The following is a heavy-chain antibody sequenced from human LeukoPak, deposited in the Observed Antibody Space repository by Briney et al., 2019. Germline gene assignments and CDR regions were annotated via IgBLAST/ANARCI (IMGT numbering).Heavy chain of an antibody. CDR3: ARAVVKGPYYDSSGYYPDAFDI. CDR2: IYYSGST. V-gene: IGHV4-31*03. D-gene: IGHD3-22*01. CDR1: GGPISSGGYY. J-gene: IGHJ3*02. Sequence: SQTLSLTCTVSGGPISSGGYYWSWIRQHPGKGLEWIGYIYYSGSTYYNPSLKSRVTISVDTSKNQFSLKLSSVTAADTAVYYCARAVVKGPYYDSSGYYPDAFDIWGQGTMVTVSS.